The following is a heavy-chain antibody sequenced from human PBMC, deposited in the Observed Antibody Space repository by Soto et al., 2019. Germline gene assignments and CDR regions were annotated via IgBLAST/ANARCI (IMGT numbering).Heavy chain of an antibody. CDR3: ARDSYYYDSSGYYPDAFDI. Sequence: SETLSLTCTVSGGSISVYYWSWIRQPPGKGLEWIGYIYYSGSTNYNPSLKSRVTISVDTSNNRFSLRLSSVTAADTAVYYCARDSYYYDSSGYYPDAFDIWGQGTMVTVSS. V-gene: IGHV4-59*01. D-gene: IGHD3-22*01. CDR2: IYYSGST. J-gene: IGHJ3*02. CDR1: GGSISVYY.